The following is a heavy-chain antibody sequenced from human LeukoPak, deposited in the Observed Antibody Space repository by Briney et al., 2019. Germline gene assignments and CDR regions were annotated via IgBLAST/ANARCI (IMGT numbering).Heavy chain of an antibody. CDR1: GYTFTSYG. J-gene: IGHJ6*03. D-gene: IGHD3-10*01. Sequence: ASVKVSCKASGYTFTSYGISWVRQAPGQGLEWMGWISAYNGNTNYAQKLQGRVTMTTDTSTSTAYMELRSLRSDDTAVYYCARLRETVMVRGVIGYMDVWGKGTTVTISS. V-gene: IGHV1-18*01. CDR2: ISAYNGNT. CDR3: ARLRETVMVRGVIGYMDV.